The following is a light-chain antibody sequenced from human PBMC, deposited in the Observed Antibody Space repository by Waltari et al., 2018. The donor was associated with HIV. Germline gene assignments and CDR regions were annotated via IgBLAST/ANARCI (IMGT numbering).Light chain of an antibody. J-gene: IGKJ5*01. Sequence: DIQIPQSPSSLSASVGEGVTITCRASQSISSYLNWYQQKPGKAPKLLIYAASSLQSGVPSRFSGSGSGTDFTLTISSLQPEDFATYYCQQSYSPPPITFGQGTRLEIK. CDR1: QSISSY. V-gene: IGKV1-39*01. CDR3: QQSYSPPPIT. CDR2: AAS.